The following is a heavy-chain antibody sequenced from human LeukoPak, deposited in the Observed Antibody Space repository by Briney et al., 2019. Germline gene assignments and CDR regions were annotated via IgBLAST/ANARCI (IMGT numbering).Heavy chain of an antibody. D-gene: IGHD6-13*01. J-gene: IGHJ4*02. CDR1: GYTFTSYD. V-gene: IGHV1-8*01. CDR3: ARYSSSWTDFDY. CDR2: MNPNSGNT. Sequence: ASVKVSCKASGYTFTSYDINWVRQATGEGLEWMGWMNPNSGNTGYAQKFQGRVTMTRNTSISTAYMELSSLRSEDTAVYYCARYSSSWTDFDYWGQGTLVTVSS.